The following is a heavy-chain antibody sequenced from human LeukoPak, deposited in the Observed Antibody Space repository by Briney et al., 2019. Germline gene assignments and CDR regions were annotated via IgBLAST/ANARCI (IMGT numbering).Heavy chain of an antibody. Sequence: ASVKVSCKASGYTFADYYMHWVRQAPGQGLEWMGWINPNSGGTNYAQKFQGRVTMTRDTSISTAYMELSRLRSDDTAVYSCARVYCSSTSCYYFDYWGQGTLVTVSS. D-gene: IGHD2-2*01. CDR3: ARVYCSSTSCYYFDY. V-gene: IGHV1-2*02. CDR2: INPNSGGT. CDR1: GYTFADYY. J-gene: IGHJ4*02.